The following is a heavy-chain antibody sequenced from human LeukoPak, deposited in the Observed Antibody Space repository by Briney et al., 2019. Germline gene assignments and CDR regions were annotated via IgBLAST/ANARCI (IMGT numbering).Heavy chain of an antibody. CDR3: ARASYGDEGY. CDR1: GFTFSSYE. V-gene: IGHV3-48*03. CDR2: ISSSGSTM. D-gene: IGHD4-17*01. J-gene: IGHJ4*02. Sequence: HPGGSLRLSCAASGFTFSSYEMNWVRQAPGKGLEWVSYISSSGSTMYYADSVKGRFTISRDNAKNSLYLQMSSLRAEDTAVYYCARASYGDEGYWGQGTLVTVSS.